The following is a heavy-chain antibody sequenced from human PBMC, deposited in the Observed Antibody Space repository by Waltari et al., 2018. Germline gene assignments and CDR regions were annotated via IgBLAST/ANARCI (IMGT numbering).Heavy chain of an antibody. Sequence: QVQLQQWGAGLLQSSETLSLTCAVYGGSFSGYYWVWVRQSPGKGLEWIGEINHAGYTNHNPSLRSRVTMSADTSKSQFSLKLNSVTAADTAVYYCVRLEDCTGPGGHCYSGDPFALDVWGQGTTVTVSS. CDR1: GGSFSGYY. CDR2: INHAGYT. V-gene: IGHV4-34*02. J-gene: IGHJ6*02. D-gene: IGHD2-15*01. CDR3: VRLEDCTGPGGHCYSGDPFALDV.